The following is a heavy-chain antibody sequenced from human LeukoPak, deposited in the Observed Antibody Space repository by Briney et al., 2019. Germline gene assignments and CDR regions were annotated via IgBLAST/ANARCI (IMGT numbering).Heavy chain of an antibody. D-gene: IGHD2-21*02. CDR1: GYSFSNYW. J-gene: IGHJ4*02. CDR2: IYPGDYKT. V-gene: IGHV5-51*01. Sequence: GESLKISCEGSGYSFSNYWIGWVRQMPGKGLEWMGIIYPGDYKTRYSPSFQGLVTISVDKSISTAYLQWSSLKASDTAMYYCAIPPGYCGNDCSFDHWGQGTLVTVSS. CDR3: AIPPGYCGNDCSFDH.